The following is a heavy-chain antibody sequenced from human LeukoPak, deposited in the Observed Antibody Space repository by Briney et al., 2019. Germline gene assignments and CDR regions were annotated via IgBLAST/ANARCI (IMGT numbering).Heavy chain of an antibody. Sequence: PGGSLRLSCAASGFTFSIYGMHWVRQAPGKGLEWVAAIIYDGSNKYYADSVKGRFTISRDNSKNTLDLQISSLRAEDTAVYYCAKYPSYTAAGIDYWGQGTLVTISS. CDR1: GFTFSIYG. D-gene: IGHD6-13*01. CDR2: IIYDGSNK. V-gene: IGHV3-30*18. J-gene: IGHJ4*02. CDR3: AKYPSYTAAGIDY.